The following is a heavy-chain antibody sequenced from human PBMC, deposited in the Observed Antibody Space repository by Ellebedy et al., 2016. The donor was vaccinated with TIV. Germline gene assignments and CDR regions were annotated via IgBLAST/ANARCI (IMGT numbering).Heavy chain of an antibody. CDR1: GFTFSSYA. D-gene: IGHD3-22*01. Sequence: GGSLRLSXAASGFTFSSYAMSWVRQAPGKGLEWVSAISGSGGSTYYADSVKGRFTISRDNAKNSLYLQMNSLRAEDTAVYYCAKGVRGYDSSRQSFDYWGQGTLVTVSS. CDR2: ISGSGGST. CDR3: AKGVRGYDSSRQSFDY. V-gene: IGHV3-23*01. J-gene: IGHJ4*02.